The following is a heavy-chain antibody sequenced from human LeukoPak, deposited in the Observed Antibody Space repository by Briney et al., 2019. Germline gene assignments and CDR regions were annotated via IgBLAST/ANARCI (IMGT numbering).Heavy chain of an antibody. CDR3: AKDRVPITMIVVVTYFDY. CDR2: ISGSGGST. CDR1: GFTFSSYA. V-gene: IGHV3-23*01. Sequence: GGSLRLSCAASGFTFSSYAMSWVRQAPGKGLEWVSAISGSGGSTYYADSVKGRFTISRDNSKNTLYLQMNSLRAEDTAVYYCAKDRVPITMIVVVTYFDYWSQGTLVTVSS. J-gene: IGHJ4*02. D-gene: IGHD3-22*01.